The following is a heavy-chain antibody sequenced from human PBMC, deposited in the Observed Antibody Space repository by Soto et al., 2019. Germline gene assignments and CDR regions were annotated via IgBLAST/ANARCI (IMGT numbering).Heavy chain of an antibody. Sequence: QVTVKESGPVLVKPTETLTLTCTVSGFSLSNAGLGVSWIRQPPGKALEWLAHIFSNDEKSYSTSLKSRLTISKVTSKSQVLLIMADMDPVDTATYYCASTYSTSWYWFDPWGQGTLVTVSS. CDR2: IFSNDEK. CDR1: GFSLSNAGLG. J-gene: IGHJ5*02. D-gene: IGHD6-13*01. CDR3: ASTYSTSWYWFDP. V-gene: IGHV2-26*04.